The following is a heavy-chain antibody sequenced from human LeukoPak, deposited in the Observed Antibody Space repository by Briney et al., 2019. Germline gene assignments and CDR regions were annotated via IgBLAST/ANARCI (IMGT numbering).Heavy chain of an antibody. CDR3: ARGLYYYYMDV. Sequence: GGSLRLSCAASGFTFSSYGMHWVRQAPGKGLEWVAVIWYDGSNKYYADSVKGRFTISRDNSKNTLYLQMNRLRAEDTAVYYCARGLYYYYMDVWGKGTTVTVSS. CDR1: GFTFSSYG. J-gene: IGHJ6*03. V-gene: IGHV3-33*01. CDR2: IWYDGSNK.